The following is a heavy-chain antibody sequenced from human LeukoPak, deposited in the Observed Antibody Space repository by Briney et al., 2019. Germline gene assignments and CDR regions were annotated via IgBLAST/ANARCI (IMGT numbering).Heavy chain of an antibody. CDR2: IIPIFGTA. D-gene: IGHD2-15*01. J-gene: IGHJ4*01. CDR1: GGTFSSYA. CDR3: ARAEDIVVVVAATXLXY. V-gene: IGHV1-69*06. Sequence: SVKVSCKASGGTFSSYAISWVRQAPGQGLEWMGGIIPIFGTANYAQKFQGRVTITADKSTSTAYMELSSLRSEDTAVYYCARAEDIVVVVAATXLXYWGXXTLXTVSS.